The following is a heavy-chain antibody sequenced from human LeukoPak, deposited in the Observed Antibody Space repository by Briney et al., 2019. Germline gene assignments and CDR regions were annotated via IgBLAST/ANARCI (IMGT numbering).Heavy chain of an antibody. CDR2: INGDGSNT. J-gene: IGHJ6*03. Sequence: GGSLRLSCAASGFTFSSHWMHWVRQAPGKGLVWVSRINGDGSNTTYADSVKGRFTISRDNAKNTLYLQMNSLRAEDTAVYYCARESLGYCSGSTCYYFYMDFWGKGTTVTVSS. V-gene: IGHV3-74*03. D-gene: IGHD2-15*01. CDR3: ARESLGYCSGSTCYYFYMDF. CDR1: GFTFSSHW.